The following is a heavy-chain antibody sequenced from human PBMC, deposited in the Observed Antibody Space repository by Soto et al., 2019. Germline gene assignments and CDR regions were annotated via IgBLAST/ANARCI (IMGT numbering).Heavy chain of an antibody. D-gene: IGHD1-26*01. CDR3: ASRSVGSRIYYYYGMDV. Sequence: GGSLRLSCAASGFTFSSYEMNWVRQAPGKGLEWVSYISSSGSTIYYADSVKGRFTISRDNAKNSLYLQMNSLRAEDTAVYYCASRSVGSRIYYYYGMDVWGQGTTVTVSS. CDR2: ISSSGSTI. CDR1: GFTFSSYE. J-gene: IGHJ6*02. V-gene: IGHV3-48*03.